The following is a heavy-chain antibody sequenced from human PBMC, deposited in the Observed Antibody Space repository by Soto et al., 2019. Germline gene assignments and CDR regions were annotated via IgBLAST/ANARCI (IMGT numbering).Heavy chain of an antibody. CDR3: ARDRYCSGGSCYYVSYYYGMDV. J-gene: IGHJ6*02. Sequence: VASVKVSCKASGGTFSSYAISWVRQAPGQGLEWMGGIIPIFGTANYAQKFQGRVTITADESTSTAYMELSSLRSEDTAVYYCARDRYCSGGSCYYVSYYYGMDVWGQGTTVTVSS. V-gene: IGHV1-69*13. CDR2: IIPIFGTA. CDR1: GGTFSSYA. D-gene: IGHD2-15*01.